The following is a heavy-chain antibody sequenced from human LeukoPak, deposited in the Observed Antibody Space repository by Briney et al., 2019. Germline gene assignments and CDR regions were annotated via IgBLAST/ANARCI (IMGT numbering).Heavy chain of an antibody. V-gene: IGHV3-30*02. CDR2: IRYDGSNK. CDR3: AKEWVTSGYSIDY. D-gene: IGHD3-22*01. Sequence: GGSLRLPCAASGFTVNTNGMHWVRQPPGKGLEWVAFIRYDGSNKYYADSVKGRFTISRDNSKNTLYLQMNSLRAEDSAVYYCAKEWVTSGYSIDYWGQGTLVTVSS. CDR1: GFTVNTNG. J-gene: IGHJ4*02.